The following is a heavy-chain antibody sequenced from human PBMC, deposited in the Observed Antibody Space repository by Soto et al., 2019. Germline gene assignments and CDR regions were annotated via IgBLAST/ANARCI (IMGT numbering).Heavy chain of an antibody. CDR3: ARGTWQQLVFGPFDY. V-gene: IGHV1-69*13. CDR1: GGTFSSYA. D-gene: IGHD6-13*01. J-gene: IGHJ4*02. CDR2: IIPIFGTA. Sequence: SVKVSCKASGGTFSSYAISWVRQAPGQGLEWMGGIIPIFGTANYAQKFQGRVTITADESTSTAYMELSSLRSEDTAVYYCARGTWQQLVFGPFDYWGQGTLVTVSS.